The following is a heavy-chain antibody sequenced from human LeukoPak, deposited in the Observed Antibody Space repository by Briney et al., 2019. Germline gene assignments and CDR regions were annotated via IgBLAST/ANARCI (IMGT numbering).Heavy chain of an antibody. D-gene: IGHD2-2*01. CDR1: GGSISSYY. CDR2: IYTSGST. J-gene: IGHJ6*03. Sequence: PSETLSLTCTVSGGSISSYYWSWIRQPAGKGPEWIGRIYTSGSTNYNPSLKSRVTMSVDTSKNQFSLKLSSVTAADTAVYYCARGGCTSNTCYYYYYYMDVWGQGTTVTVSS. CDR3: ARGGCTSNTCYYYYYYMDV. V-gene: IGHV4-4*07.